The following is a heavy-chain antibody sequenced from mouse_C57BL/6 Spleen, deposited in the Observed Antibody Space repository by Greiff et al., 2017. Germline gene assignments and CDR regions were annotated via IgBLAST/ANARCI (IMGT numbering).Heavy chain of an antibody. CDR1: GFTFSSYG. CDR2: ISSGGSYT. J-gene: IGHJ4*01. CDR3: ARRGFDYYAMDY. Sequence: EVKLVESGGDLVKPGGSLKLSCAASGFTFSSYGMSWVRQTPDKRLEWVATISSGGSYTYYPDSVKGRFTISRDNAKNTLYLQMSSLKSEDTAMYYCARRGFDYYAMDYGGQGTSVTVSS. V-gene: IGHV5-6*01.